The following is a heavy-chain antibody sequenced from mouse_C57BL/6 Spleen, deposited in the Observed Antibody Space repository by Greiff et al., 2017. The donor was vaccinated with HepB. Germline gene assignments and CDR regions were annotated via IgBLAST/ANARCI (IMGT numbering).Heavy chain of an antibody. CDR2: ISDGGSYT. J-gene: IGHJ4*01. CDR1: GFTFSSYA. D-gene: IGHD2-4*01. CDR3: ARGDYEDAMDY. V-gene: IGHV5-4*03. Sequence: EVKVVESGGGLVKPGGSLKLSCAASGFTFSSYAMSWVRQTPEKRLEWVATISDGGSYTYYPDNVKGRFTISRDNAKNNLYLQMSHLKSEDTAMYYCARGDYEDAMDYWGQGTSVTVSS.